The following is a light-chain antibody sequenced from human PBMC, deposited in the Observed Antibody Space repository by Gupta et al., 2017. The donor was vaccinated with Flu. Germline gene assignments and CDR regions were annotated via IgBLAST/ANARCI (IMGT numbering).Light chain of an antibody. V-gene: IGKV1-33*01. J-gene: IGKJ2*01. CDR3: QQYDNFPLMYT. CDR1: QDISNY. CDR2: DAS. Sequence: DIQMTQSPSSLSASVGDRVTITRQASQDISNYLNWYQQKPGKAPKLLIYDASNLETGVPSRFSGSGSGTDFTFTISSLQPEDIATYYCQQYDNFPLMYTFGQGTKLEIK.